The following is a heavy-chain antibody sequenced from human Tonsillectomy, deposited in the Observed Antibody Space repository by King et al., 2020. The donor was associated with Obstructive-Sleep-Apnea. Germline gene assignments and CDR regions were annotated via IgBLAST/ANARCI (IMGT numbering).Heavy chain of an antibody. Sequence: VQLVESGGGLVQPGRSLRLSCTASGFTLGDDAMSWCRQAPGKGLEWGGFSRRKVYGGSTEYAEYVKGRFTISRDESKSIAYLQMTSLKTEDTAVYYCTRDLGYYDTSGYLGFYWGQGTLVTVSS. J-gene: IGHJ4*02. V-gene: IGHV3-49*03. CDR3: TRDLGYYDTSGYLGFY. D-gene: IGHD3-22*01. CDR1: GFTLGDDA. CDR2: SRRKVYGGST.